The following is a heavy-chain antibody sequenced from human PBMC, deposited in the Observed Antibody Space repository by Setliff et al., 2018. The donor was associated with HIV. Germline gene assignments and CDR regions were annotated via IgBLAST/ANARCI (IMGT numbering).Heavy chain of an antibody. CDR1: GGTFSSYA. CDR2: IIPIFGTA. J-gene: IGHJ6*03. Sequence: ASVKVSCKASGGTFSSYAISWVRQAPGQGLEWMGGIIPIFGTANYAQKFQGRVTITVDESTSTAYMELSSLRSEDTAVYYCARDRYSYGLLYYYYYMDVWGKGTTVTVSS. CDR3: ARDRYSYGLLYYYYYMDV. V-gene: IGHV1-69*13. D-gene: IGHD5-18*01.